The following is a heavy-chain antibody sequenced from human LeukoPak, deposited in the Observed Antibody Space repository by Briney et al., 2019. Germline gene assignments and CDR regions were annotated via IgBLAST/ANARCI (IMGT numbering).Heavy chain of an antibody. V-gene: IGHV4-4*07. Sequence: KPSETLSLTCTVSGDSISGYYWTWIRQPAGKGLEWIGRIYTSGSTNYNPSLKSRVTMSVDTSKNQFSLKVSSLTAADTAMYYCARARGGSGSYGHFDSWGQGTLVTVSS. J-gene: IGHJ4*02. CDR3: ARARGGSGSYGHFDS. CDR2: IYTSGST. CDR1: GDSISGYY. D-gene: IGHD1-26*01.